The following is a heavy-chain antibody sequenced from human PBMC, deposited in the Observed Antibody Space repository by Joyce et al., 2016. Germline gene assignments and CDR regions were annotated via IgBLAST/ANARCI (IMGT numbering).Heavy chain of an antibody. CDR1: GYTFTAYD. D-gene: IGHD3-3*01. Sequence: QVQLVQSGAEMKKPGASVKVSCKASGYTFTAYDIYWVRQAPGQGLEWRGWINPNSGGTKSAQKFQGRVTLSRDTSISTAYMELSRRTSDDTAVYYCARLLTTFDYMDVWGKGTTVTVSS. J-gene: IGHJ6*03. CDR3: ARLLTTFDYMDV. CDR2: INPNSGGT. V-gene: IGHV1-2*02.